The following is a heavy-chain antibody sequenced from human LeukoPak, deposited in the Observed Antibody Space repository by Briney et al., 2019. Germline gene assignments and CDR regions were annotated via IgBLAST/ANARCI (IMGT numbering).Heavy chain of an antibody. Sequence: ASVKVSCKASGYTFTSYGISWVRQAPGQGLEWMGWINPYNGNTKSAQKLQGRVTMTTDTSTTTTYMELRSLRSDDTAVYYCAREVWQYCSGGTCYATRIFDYWGQGTLVTVSS. CDR3: AREVWQYCSGGTCYATRIFDY. CDR2: INPYNGNT. J-gene: IGHJ4*02. V-gene: IGHV1-18*01. CDR1: GYTFTSYG. D-gene: IGHD2-15*01.